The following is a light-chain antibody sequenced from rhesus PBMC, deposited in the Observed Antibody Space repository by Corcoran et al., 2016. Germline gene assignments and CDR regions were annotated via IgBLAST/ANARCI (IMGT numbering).Light chain of an antibody. J-gene: IGKJ4*01. CDR2: KES. Sequence: DIQMTQSPSSLSASVGDRVTITCRTSENVNNYLNWYQQKPGKAPKLLIYKESTLQSGVPSRFSGSGSGTDYSFTIRSLKSDDVATYYCQHNYGTPPTFGGGTKVEIK. CDR1: ENVNNY. V-gene: IGKV1-74*01. CDR3: QHNYGTPPT.